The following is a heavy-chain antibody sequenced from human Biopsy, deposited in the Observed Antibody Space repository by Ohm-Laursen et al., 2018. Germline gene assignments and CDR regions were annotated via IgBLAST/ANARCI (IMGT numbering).Heavy chain of an antibody. Sequence: SLRLSCAASGFIFSYYEMNWFRQAPGRGLEWVSYISSSGLTLYYAESVKGRFTISRDDARRSLYLQMHSLGVEDTGIYYCAVTRFMSGSDSWGQGTLVTVSS. J-gene: IGHJ4*02. D-gene: IGHD3-10*01. CDR1: GFIFSYYE. V-gene: IGHV3-48*03. CDR3: AVTRFMSGSDS. CDR2: ISSSGLTL.